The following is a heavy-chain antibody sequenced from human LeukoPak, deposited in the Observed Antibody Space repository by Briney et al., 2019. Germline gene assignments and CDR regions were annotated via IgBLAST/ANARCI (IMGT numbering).Heavy chain of an antibody. J-gene: IGHJ4*02. CDR2: IYIGGTT. CDR3: ARTYCSAGSCYFNY. V-gene: IGHV3-53*01. D-gene: IGHD2-15*01. Sequence: GGSLRLSCSASGFTVMSWVGQAPGKGLEWVSVIYIGGTTYYADSVKGRFTISRDNSNNTLYLQMNTMRAEDTAVYYCARTYCSAGSCYFNYWGQGTLVTVSS. CDR1: GFTV.